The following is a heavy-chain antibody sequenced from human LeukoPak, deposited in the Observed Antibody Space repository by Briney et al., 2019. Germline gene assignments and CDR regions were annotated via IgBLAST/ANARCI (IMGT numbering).Heavy chain of an antibody. J-gene: IGHJ4*02. CDR2: ISSSSSYI. Sequence: PGGSLRLSCAASGFTFSSYGMSWVRQAPGKGLEWVSSISSSSSYIYYADSVKGRFTISRDNAKNSLYLQMNSLRAEDTAVYYCARVNWDYFDYWGQGTLVTVSS. D-gene: IGHD3-16*01. V-gene: IGHV3-21*01. CDR3: ARVNWDYFDY. CDR1: GFTFSSYG.